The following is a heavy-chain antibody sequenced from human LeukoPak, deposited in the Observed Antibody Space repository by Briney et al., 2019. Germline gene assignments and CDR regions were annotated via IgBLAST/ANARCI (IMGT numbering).Heavy chain of an antibody. J-gene: IGHJ6*03. CDR1: GFTFSNAW. D-gene: IGHD6-19*01. V-gene: IGHV3-15*01. CDR2: IKSKTDGGTT. Sequence: GGSLRLSCAASGFTFSNAWMSWVRQAPGKGLEWVGRIKSKTDGGTTDYAAPVKGTFTISRDDSKNTLYLQMNSLKTEDTAVYYCTTVPAVAGSNYYYYMDVWGKGTTVTVSS. CDR3: TTVPAVAGSNYYYYMDV.